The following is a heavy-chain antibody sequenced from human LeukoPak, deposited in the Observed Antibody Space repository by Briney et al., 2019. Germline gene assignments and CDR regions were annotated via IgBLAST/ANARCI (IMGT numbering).Heavy chain of an antibody. CDR2: IKEDGSEK. CDR1: GFTFDDYA. CDR3: ARATASNWFDP. J-gene: IGHJ5*02. D-gene: IGHD2-21*01. V-gene: IGHV3-7*01. Sequence: GGSLRLSCAASGFTFDDYAMHWVRQAPGKGLEWVANIKEDGSEKYYVDSVKGRFTISRDNAKNSLCLQMNSLRAEDTAVYYCARATASNWFDPWGQGTLVTVSS.